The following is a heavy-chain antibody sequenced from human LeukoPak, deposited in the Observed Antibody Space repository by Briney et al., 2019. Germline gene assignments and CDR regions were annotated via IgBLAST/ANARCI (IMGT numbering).Heavy chain of an antibody. CDR3: ARGLRGGYDAFDI. CDR1: GGSISNYY. Sequence: SETLSLTCTVSGGSISNYYWTWIRQPPGKGLEWIGYIYYSGSTYYNPSLKSRVTISLDTSKNQFSLRLTSVTAADTAVYYCARGLRGGYDAFDIWGQGTMVTVSS. D-gene: IGHD3-10*01. J-gene: IGHJ3*02. V-gene: IGHV4-59*01. CDR2: IYYSGST.